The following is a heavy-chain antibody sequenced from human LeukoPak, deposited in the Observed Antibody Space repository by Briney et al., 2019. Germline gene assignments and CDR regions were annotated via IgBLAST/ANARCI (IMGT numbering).Heavy chain of an antibody. CDR2: ISWNSGSI. CDR1: GFTFDDYA. D-gene: IGHD5-24*01. CDR3: AKESEMATILYYFDY. Sequence: GGSLRLSCAASGFTFDDYAIHWVRQAPGKGLEWVSGISWNSGSIGYADSVKGRFTISRDNAKNSLYLQMNSLRAEDTALYYCAKESEMATILYYFDYWGQGTLVTVSS. J-gene: IGHJ4*02. V-gene: IGHV3-9*01.